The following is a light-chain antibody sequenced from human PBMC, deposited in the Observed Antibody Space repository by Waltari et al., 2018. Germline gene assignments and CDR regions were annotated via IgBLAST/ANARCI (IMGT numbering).Light chain of an antibody. CDR1: SSNIGSNT. CDR3: AAWDDSLNGVV. V-gene: IGLV1-44*01. CDR2: ENN. Sequence: QSVLTQPPSASGTPGQRVTISCSGSSSNIGSNTVNWCQQLPGTAPKLLIYENNQRPSGVPDRFAGSKSGTSASLAITGLQSEDEADYDCAAWDDSLNGVVFGGGTKLAVL. J-gene: IGLJ3*02.